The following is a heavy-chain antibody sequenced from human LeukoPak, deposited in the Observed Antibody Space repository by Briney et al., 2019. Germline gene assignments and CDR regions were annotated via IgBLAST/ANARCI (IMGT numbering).Heavy chain of an antibody. CDR2: INPNTGDT. J-gene: IGHJ4*02. CDR3: ARPLYSSSSNLDY. CDR1: GYTFAGYC. D-gene: IGHD6-6*01. Sequence: ASVKVSCKASGYTFAGYCMHWVRQAPGQGLEWMGWINPNTGDTHSAQKFQGRVTMTRDTSISTAYMELSRLRSDDTAMYYCARPLYSSSSNLDYWGQGTLVTVSS. V-gene: IGHV1-2*02.